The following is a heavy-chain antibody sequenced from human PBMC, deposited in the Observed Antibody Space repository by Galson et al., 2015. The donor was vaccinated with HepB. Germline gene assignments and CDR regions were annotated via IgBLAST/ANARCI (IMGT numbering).Heavy chain of an antibody. CDR1: GVTVSNNY. D-gene: IGHD3-3*01. CDR2: IYSDGSI. J-gene: IGHJ4*02. CDR3: ASGRGFWSGYSQDY. V-gene: IGHV3-66*02. Sequence: SLRLSCAASGVTVSNNYMSWVRQAPGMGLEWVSVIYSDGSIYYIDSVKGRFTISRDNSKNTLYLQMNSLRAEDTAVYYWASGRGFWSGYSQDYWGQGTLVTVSS.